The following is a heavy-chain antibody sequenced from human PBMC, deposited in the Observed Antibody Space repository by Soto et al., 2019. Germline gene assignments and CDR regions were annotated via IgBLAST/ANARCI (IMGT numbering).Heavy chain of an antibody. V-gene: IGHV3-23*01. Sequence: EVQLLESGGGLVQPGGSLRLSCAASGFTFSSYAMSWVRQAPGKGLEWVSAISGSGGSTYYADSVKGRFTISRDNSKHTLYLQMNSLRAEDTAVYYCAKSTPTWHQLVPMPDYWGQGTLVTVSS. CDR2: ISGSGGST. CDR3: AKSTPTWHQLVPMPDY. D-gene: IGHD6-13*01. CDR1: GFTFSSYA. J-gene: IGHJ4*02.